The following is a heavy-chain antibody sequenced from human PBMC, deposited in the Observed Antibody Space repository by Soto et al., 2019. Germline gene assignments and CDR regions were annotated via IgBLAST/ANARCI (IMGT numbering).Heavy chain of an antibody. J-gene: IGHJ6*02. V-gene: IGHV4-31*03. CDR3: ARGLTYGSGSNGMDV. CDR2: IYYSGST. Sequence: TSETLSLTCTVSGGSISSGGYYWSWIRQHPGKGLEWIGYIYYSGSTNYNPSLKSRVTISVDTSKNQFSLKLSSVTAADTAVYYCARGLTYGSGSNGMDVWGQGTTVTVSS. D-gene: IGHD3-10*01. CDR1: GGSISSGGYY.